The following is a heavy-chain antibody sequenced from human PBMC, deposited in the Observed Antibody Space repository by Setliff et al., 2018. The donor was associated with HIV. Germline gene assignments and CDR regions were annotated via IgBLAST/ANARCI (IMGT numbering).Heavy chain of an antibody. V-gene: IGHV1-69*10. D-gene: IGHD3-22*01. Sequence: SVKVSCKASGYSFTTYAFSWVRQAPGQGLEWMGGIIPILNVAKYPQKFHGRVTITADKSTSTAYMELSSLRSEDTAVYYCARDSDPHYDSSGSQGAYWGQGTLVTVSS. CDR1: GYSFTTYA. CDR3: ARDSDPHYDSSGSQGAY. CDR2: IIPILNVA. J-gene: IGHJ4*02.